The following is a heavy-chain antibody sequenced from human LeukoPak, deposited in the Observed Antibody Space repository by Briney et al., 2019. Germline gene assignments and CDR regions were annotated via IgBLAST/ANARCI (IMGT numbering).Heavy chain of an antibody. CDR3: ARDSEYSSSFAFDI. J-gene: IGHJ3*02. Sequence: PGGSLRLSCAASGFTFSSHWMTWVRQAPGKGLEWVATFNQDGSDRYYLASVKGRFIISRDNAKNSLYLQMNSLRAEDTAVYYCARDSEYSSSFAFDIWGQGTMVTVSS. D-gene: IGHD6-13*01. CDR2: FNQDGSDR. CDR1: GFTFSSHW. V-gene: IGHV3-7*01.